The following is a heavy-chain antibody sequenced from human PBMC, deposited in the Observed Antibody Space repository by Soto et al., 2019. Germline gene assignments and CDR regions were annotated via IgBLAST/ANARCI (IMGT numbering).Heavy chain of an antibody. J-gene: IGHJ4*02. CDR2: IYYSVTT. D-gene: IGHD1-26*01. Sequence: QVQLQESGPGLVKPSDTLFLTCAVSGYSISSSNWWGWIRQPPGKGLEWIGYIYYSVTTYYNPSLKSRVTMSVDTSKNQFSLKLTSVTAVDTAVYYCARREVQGPIDYWGQGTLVTVSS. CDR3: ARREVQGPIDY. CDR1: GYSISSSNW. V-gene: IGHV4-28*01.